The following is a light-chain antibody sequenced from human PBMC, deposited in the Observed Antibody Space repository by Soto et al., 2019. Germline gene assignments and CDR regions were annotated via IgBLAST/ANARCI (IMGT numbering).Light chain of an antibody. CDR1: SSDVGGYNY. V-gene: IGLV2-14*01. Sequence: QSVLTQPASVSGSPGQSITISCTGTSSDVGGYNYVSWYQQHPGKAPKLMIYDVSNRPSGVSNRFSGSKSGNTASLTISGLQAEDEADYYCSSYTSSSTLDVSGTGTKLTVL. J-gene: IGLJ1*01. CDR3: SSYTSSSTLDV. CDR2: DVS.